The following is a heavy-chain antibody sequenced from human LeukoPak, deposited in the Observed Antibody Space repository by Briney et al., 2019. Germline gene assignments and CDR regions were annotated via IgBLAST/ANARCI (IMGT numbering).Heavy chain of an antibody. CDR1: GGTFSTYA. V-gene: IGHV1-69*05. J-gene: IGHJ4*02. Sequence: ASVKVSCKASGGTFSTYAINWVRQAPGQGLEWMGGITPIFGTANYAQKFQGRVTITTDESTSTAYMELSSLRSEDTAVFYCARVFARSGELSGSYYYYWGQGTLVTVSS. D-gene: IGHD1-26*01. CDR3: ARVFARSGELSGSYYYY. CDR2: ITPIFGTA.